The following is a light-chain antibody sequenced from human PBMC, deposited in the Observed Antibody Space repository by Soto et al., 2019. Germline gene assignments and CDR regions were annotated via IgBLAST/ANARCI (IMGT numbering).Light chain of an antibody. CDR1: QSVSSN. Sequence: EIVMTQSPATLSVSPGERATLSCRASQSVSSNLSWYQQKPGQAPRLLIYGASTRATGIPARFSGSGSGTELTLTISSLQSEDVAVYYCQQYNNWPPQWPFGQGTKVEIK. V-gene: IGKV3-15*01. J-gene: IGKJ1*01. CDR3: QQYNNWPPQWP. CDR2: GAS.